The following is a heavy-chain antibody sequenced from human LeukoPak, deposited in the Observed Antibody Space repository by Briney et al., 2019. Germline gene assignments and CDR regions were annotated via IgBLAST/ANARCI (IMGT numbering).Heavy chain of an antibody. V-gene: IGHV4-59*01. CDR1: GGSISSYY. CDR2: IYYSGTT. CDR3: ARGRGYYYGWGSYGMDV. J-gene: IGHJ6*02. Sequence: SETLSLTCTVSGGSISSYYWSWIRQPPGKGLEWIGYIYYSGTTNYNPSLKSRVTISVDTSKNQLSLKLSSVTAADTAVYYCARGRGYYYGWGSYGMDVWGQGTTVTVSS. D-gene: IGHD3-10*01.